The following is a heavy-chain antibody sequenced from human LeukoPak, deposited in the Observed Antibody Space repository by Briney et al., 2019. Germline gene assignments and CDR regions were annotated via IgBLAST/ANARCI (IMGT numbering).Heavy chain of an antibody. J-gene: IGHJ4*02. CDR1: GFTFDDYA. V-gene: IGHV3-9*01. D-gene: IGHD3-10*01. Sequence: PSRSLRLSCAASGFTFDDYAMHWIRQAPGKGLEWVSGISCHAGSIGYADSVKGRFTISRDNAKNSLYLQMNSLRADDTALYYCAKYIDAYCYGSGSYGDHGDWGQGTLVTVSS. CDR3: AKYIDAYCYGSGSYGDHGD. CDR2: ISCHAGSI.